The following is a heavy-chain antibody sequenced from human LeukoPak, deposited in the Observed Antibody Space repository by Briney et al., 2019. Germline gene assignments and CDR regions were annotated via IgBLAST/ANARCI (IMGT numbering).Heavy chain of an antibody. J-gene: IGHJ6*02. D-gene: IGHD5-12*01. CDR2: ISSSGSTI. V-gene: IGHV3-11*01. Sequence: GGSLRLSCAASGFTFSDYYMSWIRQAPGKGLEWVSYISSSGSTIYYADSVKGRFTISRDNAKNSLYLQMNSLRAEDTAVYYCAGESAVATLYYYGMDVWGQGTTVTVSS. CDR3: AGESAVATLYYYGMDV. CDR1: GFTFSDYY.